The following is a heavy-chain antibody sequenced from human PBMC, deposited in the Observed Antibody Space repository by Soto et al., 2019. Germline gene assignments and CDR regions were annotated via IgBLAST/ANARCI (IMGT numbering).Heavy chain of an antibody. J-gene: IGHJ4*02. CDR1: GGSFSGYY. CDR3: AGIAAAGHLVPDY. V-gene: IGHV4-34*01. CDR2: INHSGST. D-gene: IGHD6-13*01. Sequence: QVQLQQWGAGLLKPLETLFLTCAVYGGSFSGYYWSWIRQPPGKGLEWIGEINHSGSTNYNPSLKSRVTISVDTSKNQFSLKLSSVTAADTAVYYCAGIAAAGHLVPDYWGQGTLVTVSS.